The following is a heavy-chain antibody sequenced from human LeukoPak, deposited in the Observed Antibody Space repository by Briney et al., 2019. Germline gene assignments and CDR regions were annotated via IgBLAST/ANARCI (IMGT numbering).Heavy chain of an antibody. J-gene: IGHJ4*02. CDR1: GGSISSSSYY. CDR2: IYYSGST. V-gene: IGHV4-39*07. CDR3: ALGFGELLWDY. Sequence: KTSETLSLTCTVSGGSISSSSYYWGWIRQPPGKGLEWIGSIYYSGSTYYNPSLKSRVTISVDTSKNQFSLKLSSVTAADTAVYYCALGFGELLWDYWGQGTLVTVSS. D-gene: IGHD3-10*01.